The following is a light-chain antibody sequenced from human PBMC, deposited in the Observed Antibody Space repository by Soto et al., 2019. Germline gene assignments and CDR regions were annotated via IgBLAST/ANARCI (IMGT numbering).Light chain of an antibody. CDR2: LNSDGSH. CDR3: QTWGTGINWV. Sequence: QPVLTQSPSASASLGASVKLTCTLSSGHSSYAIAWHQQQPEKGPRYLMKLNSDGSHSKGDGIPDRFSGSSSGAERYLTISSLQSEDEADYYCQTWGTGINWVFGGGTTLTVL. CDR1: SGHSSYA. J-gene: IGLJ3*02. V-gene: IGLV4-69*01.